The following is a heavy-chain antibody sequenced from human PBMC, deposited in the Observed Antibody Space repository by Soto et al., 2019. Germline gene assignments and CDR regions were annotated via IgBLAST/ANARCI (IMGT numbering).Heavy chain of an antibody. Sequence: QVQLVQSGAEVKKPGASVKVSCKASGYAFPSYHISWVRQASGHGLEWMGWMHHYSGNTAYAQKFRGRLTMTTDSSTSTAYMELSSLTAEDTAVYCCAREQDYGGYGDYGGQGTLVTVSS. CDR2: MHHYSGNT. J-gene: IGHJ4*02. CDR1: GYAFPSYH. V-gene: IGHV1-8*01. CDR3: AREQDYGGYGDY. D-gene: IGHD4-17*01.